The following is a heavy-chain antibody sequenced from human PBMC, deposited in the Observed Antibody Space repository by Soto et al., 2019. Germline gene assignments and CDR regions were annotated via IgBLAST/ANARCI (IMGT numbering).Heavy chain of an antibody. Sequence: QVQLVESGGGVVQPGRSLRLSCAASGFTFSSYGMHWVRQAPGKGLEWVAVIWYDGSTKYYADSVKGRFTISRDNSKNTLYLQMNSLRAEDTAVYYCVRDYDSSGYPRWYFDLWGRGTLVTVSS. CDR3: VRDYDSSGYPRWYFDL. J-gene: IGHJ2*01. CDR1: GFTFSSYG. D-gene: IGHD3-22*01. CDR2: IWYDGSTK. V-gene: IGHV3-33*01.